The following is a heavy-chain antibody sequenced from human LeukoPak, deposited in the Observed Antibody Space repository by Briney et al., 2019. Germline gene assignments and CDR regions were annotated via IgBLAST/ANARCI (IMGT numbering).Heavy chain of an antibody. Sequence: QSGGSLRLSCAASGFTFSSYCMTWVRQAPGKGLEWVANIKQDGSEKYYVDSVKGRFTISRDNAKNSLYLQMNSLRAEDTAVYYCARRQWEHWGPGAFDIWGQGTMVTVSS. D-gene: IGHD1-26*01. V-gene: IGHV3-7*01. CDR3: ARRQWEHWGPGAFDI. CDR1: GFTFSSYC. J-gene: IGHJ3*02. CDR2: IKQDGSEK.